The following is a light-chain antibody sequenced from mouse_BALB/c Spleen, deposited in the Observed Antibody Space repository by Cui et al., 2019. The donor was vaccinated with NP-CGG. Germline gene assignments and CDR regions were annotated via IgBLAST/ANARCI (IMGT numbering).Light chain of an antibody. CDR2: GTN. Sequence: QAVVPQESALTTSPGETVTLTCRSSTGAITTRNYANWVQEKPDQLFTGLIGGTNNRAPGVPARFSGSLIGNKAALTITGAQTEDEAIYFCALWYSNHWVFGGGTKLTVL. CDR3: ALWYSNHWV. CDR1: TGAITTRNY. V-gene: IGLV1*01. J-gene: IGLJ1*01.